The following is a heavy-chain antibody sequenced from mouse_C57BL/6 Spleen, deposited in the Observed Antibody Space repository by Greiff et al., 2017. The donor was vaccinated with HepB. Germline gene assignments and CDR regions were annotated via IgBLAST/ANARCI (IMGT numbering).Heavy chain of an antibody. Sequence: VQLVESGAELVKPGASVKISCKASGYAFSSYWMNWVKQRPGKGLEWIGQIYPGDGDTNYNGKFKGKATLTADKSSSTAYMQLSSLTSEDSAASFCAREGIYYGSSYGYFDVWGTGTTVTVSS. CDR1: GYAFSSYW. D-gene: IGHD1-1*01. J-gene: IGHJ1*03. CDR2: IYPGDGDT. CDR3: AREGIYYGSSYGYFDV. V-gene: IGHV1-80*01.